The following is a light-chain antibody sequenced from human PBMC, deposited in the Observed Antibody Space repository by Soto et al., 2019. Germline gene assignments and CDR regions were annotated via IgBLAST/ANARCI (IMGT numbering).Light chain of an antibody. CDR1: SADVGGYNF. CDR2: DVS. Sequence: QSVLTQPASVSGSPGQSITISCTGTSADVGGYNFVSWYQHHPVKAPKLMIYDVSNRPSGFSNRFSGSKSANTASLTISGLQAEDEADYYCSSYTSSRTHVVFGGGTKLTVL. J-gene: IGLJ2*01. V-gene: IGLV2-14*03. CDR3: SSYTSSRTHVV.